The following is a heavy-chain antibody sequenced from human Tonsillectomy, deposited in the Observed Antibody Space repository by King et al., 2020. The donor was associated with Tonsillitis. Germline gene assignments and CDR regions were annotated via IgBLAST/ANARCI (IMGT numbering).Heavy chain of an antibody. CDR2: ISYDGSNK. J-gene: IGHJ4*02. V-gene: IGHV3-30*18. Sequence: QLVQSGGGVVQPGRSLRLSCAASGFTFSNYGMHWVRQAPGKGLEWVAVISYDGSNKYYADFVKGRFTISRDNSKNTLYLQMNSLRTEDTAVYSCANEGAETTLGGYFDYWGQGPRVTVSS. CDR3: ANEGAETTLGGYFDY. D-gene: IGHD4-17*01. CDR1: GFTFSNYG.